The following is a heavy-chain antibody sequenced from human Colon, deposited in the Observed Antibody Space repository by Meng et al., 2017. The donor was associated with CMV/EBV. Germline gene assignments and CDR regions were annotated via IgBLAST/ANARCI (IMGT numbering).Heavy chain of an antibody. CDR1: GGSISSYY. V-gene: IGHV4-59*01. CDR2: IYYTGAT. CDR3: ARTQLWFGASYYSDY. D-gene: IGHD3-10*01. Sequence: SETLSLTCSVSGGSISSYYWSWIRQPPGKGLEWIGYIYYTGATDYNPSLKSRVTISVDASKIQVSLKVRSVTAADTAVYFCARTQLWFGASYYSDYWGQGTLVTVSS. J-gene: IGHJ4*02.